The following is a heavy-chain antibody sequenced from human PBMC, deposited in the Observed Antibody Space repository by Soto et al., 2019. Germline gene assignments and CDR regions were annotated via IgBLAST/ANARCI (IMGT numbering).Heavy chain of an antibody. CDR2: ISSGAITI. CDR1: GFTFSDYY. J-gene: IGHJ4*02. V-gene: IGHV3-11*01. CDR3: AGQYSSSSVEF. Sequence: PGGSLRLSCAASGFTFSDYYMNWIRQAPGKGLEWVSYISSGAITIYYADSVKGRFTIPRDNAKNSLYLQMNSLRAEDTAVYYCAGQYSSSSVEFWGQGTLVTVSS. D-gene: IGHD6-6*01.